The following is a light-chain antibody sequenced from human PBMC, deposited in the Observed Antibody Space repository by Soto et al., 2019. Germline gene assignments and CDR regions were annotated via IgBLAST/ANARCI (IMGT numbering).Light chain of an antibody. CDR2: DAS. CDR1: QSISTW. Sequence: DLQMTQSPSTLSASVGDRVTITCRASQSISTWLAWYQQKPGKAPKLLIYDASSLESGVPSRFSGSGSGTEFTLTISSLQPDDFATYYCQQYNDYYSFGQGTKLKIK. J-gene: IGKJ2*01. V-gene: IGKV1-5*01. CDR3: QQYNDYYS.